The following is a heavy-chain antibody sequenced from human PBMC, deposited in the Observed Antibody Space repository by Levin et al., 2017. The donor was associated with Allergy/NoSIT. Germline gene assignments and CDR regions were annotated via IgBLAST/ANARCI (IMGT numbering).Heavy chain of an antibody. D-gene: IGHD4-17*01. Sequence: PSETLSLTCTVSGGSISKNYWSWIRQPPGKGLEWIGYIYNSGSGRTEYNPSLKSRGTILAHTSMNQVSLKLSSVTAADTAVYYCARQAPNDYSDDYYFDLWGRGTLVTVSS. V-gene: IGHV4-59*08. CDR1: GGSISKNY. CDR2: IYNSGSGRT. CDR3: ARQAPNDYSDDYYFDL. J-gene: IGHJ2*01.